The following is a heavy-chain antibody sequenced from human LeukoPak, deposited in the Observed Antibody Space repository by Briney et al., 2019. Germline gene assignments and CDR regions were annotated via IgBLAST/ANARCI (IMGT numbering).Heavy chain of an antibody. CDR2: IKSKTDGGTT. CDR1: GFTFSNAW. D-gene: IGHD3-3*01. Sequence: GGSLRLSCAASGFTFSNAWMSWVRQAPGKGLEWVGRIKSKTDGGTTDYAAPVKGRFTISRDDSKNTLYLQMNSLKTEDTAVYYCTTQNYYDFWSGYSTAHYYFDYWGQGTLVTASS. V-gene: IGHV3-15*01. CDR3: TTQNYYDFWSGYSTAHYYFDY. J-gene: IGHJ4*02.